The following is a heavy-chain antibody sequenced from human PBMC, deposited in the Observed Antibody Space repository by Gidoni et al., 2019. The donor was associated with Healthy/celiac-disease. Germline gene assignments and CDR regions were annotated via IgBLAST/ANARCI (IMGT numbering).Heavy chain of an antibody. D-gene: IGHD6-19*01. Sequence: EVQLVESGGGLVQPGGSLRLSCAASGFTFSSYWMSWVRQAPGKGLEWVANIKQDGSEKYYVDSVKGRFTISRDNAKNSLYLQMNSLRAEDTAVYYCARDLDSSGWRYDHPVGYWGQGTLVTVSS. CDR2: IKQDGSEK. J-gene: IGHJ4*02. CDR3: ARDLDSSGWRYDHPVGY. V-gene: IGHV3-7*03. CDR1: GFTFSSYW.